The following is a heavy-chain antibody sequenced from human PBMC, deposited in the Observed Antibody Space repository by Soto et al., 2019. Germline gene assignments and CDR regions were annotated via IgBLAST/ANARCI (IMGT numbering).Heavy chain of an antibody. CDR2: ISGSGGST. D-gene: IGHD3-22*01. Sequence: PGGSLRLSCAASGFTFSSYAMSWVRQAPGKGLEWVSAISGSGGSTYYADSVKGRFTISRDNSKNTLYLQMNSLRAEDTAVYYCAKEGSITMIVVGPDAFDIWGQGTMVTVSS. J-gene: IGHJ3*02. CDR1: GFTFSSYA. CDR3: AKEGSITMIVVGPDAFDI. V-gene: IGHV3-23*01.